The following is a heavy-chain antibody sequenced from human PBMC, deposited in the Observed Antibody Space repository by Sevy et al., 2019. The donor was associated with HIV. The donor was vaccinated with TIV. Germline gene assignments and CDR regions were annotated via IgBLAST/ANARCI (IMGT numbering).Heavy chain of an antibody. CDR1: GGSISSGGYY. CDR2: IYYSGST. V-gene: IGHV4-31*03. J-gene: IGHJ6*02. Sequence: SETLSLTCTVSGGSISSGGYYWSWIRQHPGKGLEWIGYIYYSGSTYYNPSLKSRVTISVDTSKNQFSLKLSSVTAADTAVYYCARIEYYYYYGMDVWGQGTTVTVSS. CDR3: ARIEYYYYYGMDV.